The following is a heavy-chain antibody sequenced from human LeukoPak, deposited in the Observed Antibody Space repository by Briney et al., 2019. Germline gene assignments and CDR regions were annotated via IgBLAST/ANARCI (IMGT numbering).Heavy chain of an antibody. J-gene: IGHJ6*03. D-gene: IGHD2-2*01. CDR1: GYTFTGYY. Sequence: GASVKVSCKASGYTFTGYYMHWVRQAPGQGLEWMGWINPNSGGTNYAQKFQGRVTMTRDTSISTAYMELSRLRSDDTAVYYCARDWGPIVVVPAAPKYYMDVWGKGTTVTVSS. CDR3: ARDWGPIVVVPAAPKYYMDV. CDR2: INPNSGGT. V-gene: IGHV1-2*02.